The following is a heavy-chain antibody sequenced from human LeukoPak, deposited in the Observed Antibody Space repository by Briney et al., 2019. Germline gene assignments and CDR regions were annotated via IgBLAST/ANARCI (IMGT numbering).Heavy chain of an antibody. CDR1: GFTFSDYW. Sequence: PGGSLRLSCVASGFTFSDYWMTWVRQAPGKGLEWVANIKQDGSDKKYVDSVKGRFTISRDNAKNSLYLQMDSLRDEDTAVYCCARGGGDYWGQGTLVTVTS. J-gene: IGHJ4*02. D-gene: IGHD1-26*01. CDR3: ARGGGDY. V-gene: IGHV3-7*01. CDR2: IKQDGSDK.